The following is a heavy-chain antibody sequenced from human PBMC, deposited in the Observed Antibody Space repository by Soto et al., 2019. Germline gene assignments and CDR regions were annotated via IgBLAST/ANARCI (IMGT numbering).Heavy chain of an antibody. CDR3: AKDIGDFWSGYLDY. Sequence: VGSLRLSCAASGFTFDDYTMHWVRQAPGKGLEWVSLISWDGGSTYYADSVKGRFTISRDNSKNSLYLQMNSLRTEDTALYYCAKDIGDFWSGYLDYWGQGTLVTVSS. J-gene: IGHJ4*02. CDR1: GFTFDDYT. CDR2: ISWDGGST. V-gene: IGHV3-43*01. D-gene: IGHD3-3*01.